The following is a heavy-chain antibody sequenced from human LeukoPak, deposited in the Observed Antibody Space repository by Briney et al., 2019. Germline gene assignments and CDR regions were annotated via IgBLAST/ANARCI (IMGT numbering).Heavy chain of an antibody. D-gene: IGHD3-16*01. CDR3: ARPAYTAAYDL. J-gene: IGHJ3*01. CDR2: MKGDGSEK. V-gene: IGHV3-7*01. CDR1: GFTFGTYG. Sequence: GGSLRLSCAASGFTFGTYGMTWVRQAPGKGLEWVANMKGDGSEKHYVDSVKGRFTISRDNAKSSLYLQMNSLRAEDSAVYYCARPAYTAAYDLWGQGTMVTVSS.